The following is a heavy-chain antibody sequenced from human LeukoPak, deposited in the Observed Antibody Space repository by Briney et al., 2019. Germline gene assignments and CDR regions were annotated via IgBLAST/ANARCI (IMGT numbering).Heavy chain of an antibody. D-gene: IGHD2-2*01. CDR3: AGYCSSTSCYLVDI. Sequence: PSETLSLTCTVSGGSISSSSYYWDWIRQPPGKGLEWIGSIYYSGSTYYNPSLKSRVTISVDTSKNQFSLKLSSVTAADTAVYYCAGYCSSTSCYLVDIWGQGTMVTVSS. CDR1: GGSISSSSYY. CDR2: IYYSGST. V-gene: IGHV4-39*01. J-gene: IGHJ3*02.